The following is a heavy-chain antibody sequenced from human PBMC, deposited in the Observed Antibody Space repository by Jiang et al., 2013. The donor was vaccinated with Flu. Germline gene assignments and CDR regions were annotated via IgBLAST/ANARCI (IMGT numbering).Heavy chain of an antibody. J-gene: IGHJ4*02. D-gene: IGHD4-23*01. V-gene: IGHV5-51*01. CDR2: IYPGDSDT. CDR3: ATNGGITVGGAGFGY. Sequence: GWVRQMPGKGLEWMGIIYPGDSDTRYSPSFQGQVTFSADKSISTAYLQWSSLKASDTAMYYCATNGGITVGGAGFGYWGQGTLVSVSS.